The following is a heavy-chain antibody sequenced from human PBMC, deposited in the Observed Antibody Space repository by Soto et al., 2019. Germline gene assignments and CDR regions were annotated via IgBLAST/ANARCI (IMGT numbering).Heavy chain of an antibody. CDR3: AKDIPSIASFPMITFGGGNAFDI. Sequence: GVSLRLSCAASGFTFDDYAMHWVRQAPGKGLEWVSGISWNSGSIGYADSVKGRFTISRDNAKNSLYLQMNSLRAEDTALYYCAKDIPSIASFPMITFGGGNAFDIWGQGTMVTVSS. D-gene: IGHD3-16*01. J-gene: IGHJ3*02. V-gene: IGHV3-9*01. CDR2: ISWNSGSI. CDR1: GFTFDDYA.